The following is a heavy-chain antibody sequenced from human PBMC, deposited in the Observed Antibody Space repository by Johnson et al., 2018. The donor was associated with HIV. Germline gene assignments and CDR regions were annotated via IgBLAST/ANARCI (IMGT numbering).Heavy chain of an antibody. CDR2: INWNGRST. CDR3: ARDLRIYSSSTIRGDAFDS. Sequence: VQLLESGGGLVQRGGSLRLSCAASGFTFDDDGMSWVRQVPGKGLEWVSGINWNGRSTGYADSVKGRFTISRDNAKSSLYLQMNSLRAEDTAVYYCARDLRIYSSSTIRGDAFDSWGQGTMVTVSS. J-gene: IGHJ3*02. CDR1: GFTFDDDG. D-gene: IGHD6-13*01. V-gene: IGHV3-20*04.